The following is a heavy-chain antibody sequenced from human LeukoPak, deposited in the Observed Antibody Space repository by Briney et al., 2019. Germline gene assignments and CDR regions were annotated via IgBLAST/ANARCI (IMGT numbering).Heavy chain of an antibody. J-gene: IGHJ4*02. V-gene: IGHV3-7*04. CDR2: IKPDGSEK. D-gene: IGHD4-11*01. CDR1: GFTSSDYW. CDR3: AKDLLYRNSNYGSDY. Sequence: GGSLRLSCAASGFTSSDYWMTSVRQAPGKRLKGVANIKPDGSEKYYVDSVRGRFTISRDNAKNSLYLQMNSLRVEDTAVYYCAKDLLYRNSNYGSDYWGQGTLVTVSS.